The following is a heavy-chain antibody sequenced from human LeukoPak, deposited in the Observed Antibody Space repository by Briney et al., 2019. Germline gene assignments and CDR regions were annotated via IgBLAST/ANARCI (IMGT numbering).Heavy chain of an antibody. Sequence: PGRSLRLSCAASGFTFSNYGMHWVRQAPGKGLEWVAVIWYGGSNKYYADSVKGRFTISRDNSKNTLYLQMNSLRAEDTAVYYCAREIYGDYTCYFDYWGQGTLVTVSS. CDR1: GFTFSNYG. CDR3: AREIYGDYTCYFDY. J-gene: IGHJ4*02. D-gene: IGHD4-17*01. V-gene: IGHV3-33*01. CDR2: IWYGGSNK.